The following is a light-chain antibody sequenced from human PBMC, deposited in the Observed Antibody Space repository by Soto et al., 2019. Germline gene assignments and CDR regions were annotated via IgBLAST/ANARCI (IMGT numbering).Light chain of an antibody. Sequence: DIQMTQSPSSVSASVGDRVTITCRASQGISSLFAWYQQKPGKAPNLLIHTASSLQSGVPSRFSGSGSGTDFTLTISSPQPEDFATYYCQQANSFPLSFGGGTKVEIK. CDR2: TAS. J-gene: IGKJ4*01. CDR3: QQANSFPLS. V-gene: IGKV1-12*01. CDR1: QGISSL.